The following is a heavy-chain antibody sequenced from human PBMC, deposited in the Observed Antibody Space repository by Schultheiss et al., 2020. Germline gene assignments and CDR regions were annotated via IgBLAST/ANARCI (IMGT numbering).Heavy chain of an antibody. D-gene: IGHD3-16*01. CDR3: ARAFRGTWFDP. CDR1: GYTFTSYD. J-gene: IGHJ5*02. Sequence: AAVKVSCKASGYTFTSYDINWVRQATGQGLEWMGRINPNSGGTNYAQKFQGRVTMTRDTSISTAYMELSSLRSEDTAVYYCARAFRGTWFDPWGQGTLVTVSS. CDR2: INPNSGGT. V-gene: IGHV1-2*06.